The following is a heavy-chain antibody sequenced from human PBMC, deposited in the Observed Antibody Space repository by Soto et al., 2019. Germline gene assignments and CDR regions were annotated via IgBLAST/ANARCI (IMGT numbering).Heavy chain of an antibody. D-gene: IGHD6-6*01. CDR1: GGSISSYY. V-gene: IGHV4-59*01. Sequence: SETLSLTCTVSGGSISSYYWSWIRQPPGKGLEWIGDINYSGSTNYNPSLKRRVTISVETSKNQFSLKLSSGAAADTAVYYCARGASSSFDYWGQGTLVTVSS. J-gene: IGHJ4*02. CDR3: ARGASSSFDY. CDR2: INYSGST.